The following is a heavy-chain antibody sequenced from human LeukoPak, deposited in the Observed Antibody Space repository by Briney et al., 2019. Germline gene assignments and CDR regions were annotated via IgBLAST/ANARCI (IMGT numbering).Heavy chain of an antibody. CDR3: AREREPYVRGEDAFDI. CDR1: GFTFSSYG. CDR2: IWYDGSNK. Sequence: PGGSLRLSCAASGFTFSSYGMHWVRQAPGKGLEWAAVIWYDGSNKYYADSVKGRFTISRDNSKNTLYLQMNSLRAEDTAVYYCAREREPYVRGEDAFDIWGQGTMVTVSS. V-gene: IGHV3-33*01. J-gene: IGHJ3*02. D-gene: IGHD3-16*01.